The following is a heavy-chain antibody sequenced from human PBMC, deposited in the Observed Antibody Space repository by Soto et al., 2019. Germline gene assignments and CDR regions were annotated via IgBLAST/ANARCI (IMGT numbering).Heavy chain of an antibody. Sequence: PGESLKISCKGSGYSFTSYWIGWVRQMPGKGLEWMGIIYPGDSYTNYSPYFQGHVTISADKSISTAYLQWSSLKASDTAMYYCARSFLTAHNAFDIWGQGTMVTVSS. CDR3: ARSFLTAHNAFDI. CDR1: GYSFTSYW. D-gene: IGHD3-10*01. J-gene: IGHJ3*02. V-gene: IGHV5-51*01. CDR2: IYPGDSYT.